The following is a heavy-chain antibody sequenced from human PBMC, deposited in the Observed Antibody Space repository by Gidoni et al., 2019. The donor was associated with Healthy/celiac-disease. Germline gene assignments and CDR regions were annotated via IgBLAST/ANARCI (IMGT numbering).Heavy chain of an antibody. J-gene: IGHJ4*02. CDR3: ARVFYGDTPGLFDY. V-gene: IGHV4-4*02. CDR1: GGSIRSSTW. CDR2: IYHSGST. Sequence: QVQLQESGPGLVKPSGTLSLTCAVSGGSIRSSTWWSWVRQPPGKGLEWIGEIYHSGSTNYNPSLKSRVTISVDKSKNQFSLKLRSVTAADTAVYYCARVFYGDTPGLFDYWGQGTLVTVSS. D-gene: IGHD4-17*01.